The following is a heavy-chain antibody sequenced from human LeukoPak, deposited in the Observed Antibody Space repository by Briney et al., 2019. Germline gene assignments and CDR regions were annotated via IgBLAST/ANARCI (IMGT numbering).Heavy chain of an antibody. CDR2: INHSGST. J-gene: IGHJ4*02. CDR3: ARVSGSGSYLIDY. D-gene: IGHD3-10*01. V-gene: IGHV4-34*01. Sequence: PSETLSLTCAVYGGSFSGYYWSWIRQPPGKGLEWIGEINHSGSTNYNPSLKSRVTISVDTSKNQFPLKLSSVTAADTAVYYCARVSGSGSYLIDYWGQGTLVTVSS. CDR1: GGSFSGYY.